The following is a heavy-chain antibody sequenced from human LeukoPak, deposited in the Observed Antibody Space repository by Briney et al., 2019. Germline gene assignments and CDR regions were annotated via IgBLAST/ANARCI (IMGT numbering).Heavy chain of an antibody. D-gene: IGHD6-13*01. CDR1: GGSISSYNW. CDR2: IYHSGST. V-gene: IGHV4-4*02. CDR3: ATTAAAGTRLAWFDP. J-gene: IGHJ5*02. Sequence: SETLSLTCVVSGGSISSYNWWSWVRQPPGKGLEWVGEIYHSGSTNYNPSLKSRVTISLDKSKNQFSLKLSSVTAADTAVYYCATTAAAGTRLAWFDPWGQGTLVTVSS.